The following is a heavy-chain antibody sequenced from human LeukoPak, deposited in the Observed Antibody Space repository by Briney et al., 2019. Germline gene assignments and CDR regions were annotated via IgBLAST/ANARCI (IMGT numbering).Heavy chain of an antibody. CDR1: GGSISSGGYY. Sequence: SQTLSLTCTVSGGSISSGGYYWSWIRQPPGKGLEWIGSIYYSGSTYYNPSLKSRVTISVDTSKNQFSLRLTSVTAADTALYYCARHSYNYYGLDVWGQGTTITVSS. CDR2: IYYSGST. J-gene: IGHJ6*02. CDR3: ARHSYNYYGLDV. V-gene: IGHV4-30-2*03.